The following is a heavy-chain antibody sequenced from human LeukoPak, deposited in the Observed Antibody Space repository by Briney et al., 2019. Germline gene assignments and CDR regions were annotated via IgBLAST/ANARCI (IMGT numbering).Heavy chain of an antibody. CDR3: AGGRSDIVVVRATLRDDYFDY. CDR1: VATFSIYD. Sequence: SVATFSIYDICWVWVGPGPGKGLEWVGITMSGKANNAQPFPGRVTTTADKATSTAYMELSSLRSQDTAVYYCAGGRSDIVVVRATLRDDYFDYGGQGTLVTVSS. CDR2: GITMSGKA. J-gene: IGHJ4*02. V-gene: IGHV1-69*06. D-gene: IGHD2-2*01.